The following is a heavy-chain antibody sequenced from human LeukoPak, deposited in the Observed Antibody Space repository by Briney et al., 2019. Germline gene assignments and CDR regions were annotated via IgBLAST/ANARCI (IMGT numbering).Heavy chain of an antibody. CDR3: AKDQDSSGWFDRDYYGMDV. CDR1: GFTFSSYW. CDR2: ISYDGSNK. V-gene: IGHV3-30*18. J-gene: IGHJ6*04. D-gene: IGHD6-19*01. Sequence: PGGSLRLSCAASGFTFSSYWMHWVRQAPGKGLEWVAVISYDGSNKYYADSVKGRFTISRDNSKNTLYLQMNSLRAEDTAVYYCAKDQDSSGWFDRDYYGMDVWGKGTTVTVSS.